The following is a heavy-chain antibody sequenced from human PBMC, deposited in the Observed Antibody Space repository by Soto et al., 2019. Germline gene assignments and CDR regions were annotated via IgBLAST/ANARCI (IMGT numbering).Heavy chain of an antibody. J-gene: IGHJ3*02. D-gene: IGHD2-21*01. CDR3: ARDDSFAFDI. Sequence: EGSLRLSCAASGFPFTSYSMNWVRQAPGKGLEWVSYIRGTTHYADSVKGRFTISRDNARSSLYLQMNSLRADDTAVYYCARDDSFAFDIWGQGTMVTVSS. CDR1: GFPFTSYS. CDR2: IRGTT. V-gene: IGHV3-48*01.